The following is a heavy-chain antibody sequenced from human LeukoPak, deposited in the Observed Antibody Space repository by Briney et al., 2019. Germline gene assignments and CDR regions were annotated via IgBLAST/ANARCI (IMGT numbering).Heavy chain of an antibody. CDR2: IYYSGST. Sequence: PSETLSLTCTVSGGSISSYYWSWIRQPPGKGLEWIGYIYYSGSTNYNPSLKSRVTISVDTYKNRFSMKLSSVTAAETAVYYCARVAYGDFAGYYYYGMDVWGQGTTVTVSS. CDR1: GGSISSYY. V-gene: IGHV4-59*01. J-gene: IGHJ6*02. CDR3: ARVAYGDFAGYYYYGMDV. D-gene: IGHD4-17*01.